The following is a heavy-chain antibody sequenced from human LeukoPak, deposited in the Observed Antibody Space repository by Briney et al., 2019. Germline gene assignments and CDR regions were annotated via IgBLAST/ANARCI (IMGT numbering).Heavy chain of an antibody. CDR2: IYYSGST. CDR1: GGSISGYN. J-gene: IGHJ4*02. CDR3: ARVYCSGGGCYYFDQ. D-gene: IGHD2-15*01. Sequence: PGETLSLTCSVSGGSISGYNWNWIRQPPGKGLEWIGYIYYSGSTSYNPSLKSRVTISVDTSKNQFSLRLSSVTAADTAVYYCARVYCSGGGCYYFDQWGQGTLDTVSS. V-gene: IGHV4-59*08.